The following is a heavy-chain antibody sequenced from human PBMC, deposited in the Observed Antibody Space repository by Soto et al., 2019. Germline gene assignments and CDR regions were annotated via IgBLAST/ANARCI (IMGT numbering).Heavy chain of an antibody. CDR1: GFTFSSYA. Sequence: GGSLRLSCAASGFTFSSYAVSWVRQAPGKGLEWVSAISGDGDSTYYADSVKGRFTISRDNAKNTLYLQMNSLRAEDTALYYCAVGNYYYGLDVWGQGTTVTVSS. J-gene: IGHJ6*02. V-gene: IGHV3-23*01. CDR2: ISGDGDST. CDR3: AVGNYYYGLDV.